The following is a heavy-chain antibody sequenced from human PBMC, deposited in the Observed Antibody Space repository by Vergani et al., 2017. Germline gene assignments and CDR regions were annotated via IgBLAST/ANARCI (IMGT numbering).Heavy chain of an antibody. Sequence: QVQLQESGPGLVKPSQTLSLTCSVSGDSISSGVYYWNWIRQHPGKGLEWIGYIYSTGSTHHNPSLRRRINMSVDTSKNQFSLKLNSVTAADPAMYYCARMGGYDEGDAFRIGYFDSWGPGILVTGSS. D-gene: IGHD3-22*01. CDR3: ARMGGYDEGDAFRIGYFDS. J-gene: IGHJ4*02. V-gene: IGHV4-31*03. CDR2: IYSTGST. CDR1: GDSISSGVYY.